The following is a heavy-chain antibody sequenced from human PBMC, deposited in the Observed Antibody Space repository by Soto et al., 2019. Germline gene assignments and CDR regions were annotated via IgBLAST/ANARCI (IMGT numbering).Heavy chain of an antibody. Sequence: ASVKVSCKASGYTFTSYAMHWVRQAPGQRLEWMGWINAGNGNTKYSQKFQGRVTITRDTSASTAYMELSSLRSEDTAVYYCAREGLREWYRGYDLDYWGQGALVTVSS. V-gene: IGHV1-3*01. CDR1: GYTFTSYA. J-gene: IGHJ4*02. D-gene: IGHD5-12*01. CDR2: INAGNGNT. CDR3: AREGLREWYRGYDLDY.